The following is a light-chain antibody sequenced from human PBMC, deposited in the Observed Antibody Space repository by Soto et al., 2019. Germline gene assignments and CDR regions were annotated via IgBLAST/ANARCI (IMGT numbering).Light chain of an antibody. V-gene: IGLV2-23*01. CDR2: EGS. CDR3: CSYAGSSTYV. Sequence: HSVLTHPPSASAFPGQSVSISCPRNSSDVGSYNLVSWYQQHPGKAPKLMIYEGSKRPSGVSNRFSGSKSGNTASLTISGLQAEDEADYYCCSYAGSSTYVFGTGTKVTVL. J-gene: IGLJ1*01. CDR1: SSDVGSYNL.